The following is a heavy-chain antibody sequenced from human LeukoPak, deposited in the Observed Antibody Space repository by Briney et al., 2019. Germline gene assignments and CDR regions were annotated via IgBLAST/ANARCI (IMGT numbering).Heavy chain of an antibody. CDR1: GGSFSGYY. CDR2: INHSGST. V-gene: IGHV4-34*01. D-gene: IGHD5-18*01. Sequence: PSETLSLTCAVYGGSFSGYYWSWIRQPPGKGLEWIGEINHSGSTNYNPSLKSRVTISVDTSKNQFSLKLSSVTAADTAVYYCARLGSYGYYYWGQGTLVTVSS. J-gene: IGHJ4*02. CDR3: ARLGSYGYYY.